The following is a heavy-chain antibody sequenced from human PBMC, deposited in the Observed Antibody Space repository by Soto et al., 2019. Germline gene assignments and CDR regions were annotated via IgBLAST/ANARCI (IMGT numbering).Heavy chain of an antibody. CDR2: IYHSGST. D-gene: IGHD5-12*01. CDR1: GGSISSGGYS. V-gene: IGHV4-30-2*01. CDR3: ARVNSGYDWYYFDY. Sequence: SETLSLTCAVSGGSISSGGYSWSWIRQPPGKGLEWIGYIYHSGSTYYNPSLKSRVTISVDRSKNQFSLKLSSVTAADTAVYYCARVNSGYDWYYFDYWGQGTLVTV. J-gene: IGHJ4*02.